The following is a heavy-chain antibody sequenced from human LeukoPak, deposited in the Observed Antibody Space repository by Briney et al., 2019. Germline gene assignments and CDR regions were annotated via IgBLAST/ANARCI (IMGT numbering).Heavy chain of an antibody. CDR3: ARGSRGYTYG. D-gene: IGHD5-18*01. Sequence: SETLSLTCTVSGGSISTYYWNWIRQPPGKGLEWIGYIYYSGSTNYNPSLKSRVTISVDTSKNQFSLKLSSVTAADTAVYYCARGSRGYTYGWGQGTLVTVSS. CDR1: GGSISTYY. CDR2: IYYSGST. V-gene: IGHV4-59*01. J-gene: IGHJ4*02.